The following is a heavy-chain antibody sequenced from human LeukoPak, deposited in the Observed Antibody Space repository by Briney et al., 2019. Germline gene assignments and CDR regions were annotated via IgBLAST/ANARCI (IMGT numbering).Heavy chain of an antibody. V-gene: IGHV3-23*01. Sequence: PGGSLQLPCAASGFTFSSYLMSWVRQAPGKGLEWVSAISGSGGSTYYADSVKGRFTISRDNSKNTLYLQLNSLRAEDTAVYFCATDPDYGSYADAFGNWGQGTMVTVSS. J-gene: IGHJ3*02. CDR1: GFTFSSYL. CDR3: ATDPDYGSYADAFGN. CDR2: ISGSGGST. D-gene: IGHD3-16*01.